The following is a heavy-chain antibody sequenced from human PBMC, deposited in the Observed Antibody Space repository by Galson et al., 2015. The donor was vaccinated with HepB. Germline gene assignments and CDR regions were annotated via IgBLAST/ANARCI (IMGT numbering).Heavy chain of an antibody. V-gene: IGHV3-23*01. CDR2: IVGSGVGT. J-gene: IGHJ4*02. Sequence: SLRLSCAASGFTFSTYAMGWVRQAPGKELEWVSGIVGSGVGTYYADSVKGRFTISRDNSKNTLWLQLRSLRAEDTAVYYCAKRGLDDGSGYYGEWGQGTLVTVSS. CDR3: AKRGLDDGSGYYGE. CDR1: GFTFSTYA. D-gene: IGHD3-22*01.